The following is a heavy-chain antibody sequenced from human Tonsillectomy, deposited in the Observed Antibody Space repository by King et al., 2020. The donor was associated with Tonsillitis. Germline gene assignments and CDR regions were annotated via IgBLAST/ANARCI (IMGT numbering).Heavy chain of an antibody. J-gene: IGHJ5*02. CDR2: ISGSGST. CDR1: GDSISSNY. Sequence: VQLQESGPGLVKPSETLSLTCTVSGDSISSNYWTWIRQPAGKGLEWIGRISGSGSTKYNPSLKSRVTMSADTSKNQFSLKLSSVTAADTAVYYCARDSPTYRAIGWFDPWGQGTLVTVSS. D-gene: IGHD5-18*01. V-gene: IGHV4-4*07. CDR3: ARDSPTYRAIGWFDP.